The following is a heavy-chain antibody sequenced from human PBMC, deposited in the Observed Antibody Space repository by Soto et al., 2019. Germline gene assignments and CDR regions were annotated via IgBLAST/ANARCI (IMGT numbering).Heavy chain of an antibody. CDR1: GGSFSGYY. CDR2: INHSGST. J-gene: IGHJ4*02. V-gene: IGHV4-34*01. D-gene: IGHD3-10*01. CDR3: ARAPWFGELSFDY. Sequence: SETLSLTCAVYGGSFSGYYWSWIRQPPGKGLEWIGEINHSGSTNYNPSLKSRVTISVGTSKNQFSLKLSSVTAADTAVYYCARAPWFGELSFDYWGQGTLVTVSS.